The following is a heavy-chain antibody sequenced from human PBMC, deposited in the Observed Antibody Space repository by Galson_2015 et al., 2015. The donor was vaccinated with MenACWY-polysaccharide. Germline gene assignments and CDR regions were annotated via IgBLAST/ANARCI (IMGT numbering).Heavy chain of an antibody. CDR1: GFTFSSYG. Sequence: SLRLSCAASGFTFSSYGIHWVRQAPGKGLEWVALISYDGSKEYYADSVKGRFSISRDNSKNTLYLQMNSPRVEDTAVYYCTKDRLAAAGDPDYWGQGTLVTVSS. CDR2: ISYDGSKE. J-gene: IGHJ4*02. D-gene: IGHD6-13*01. V-gene: IGHV3-30*18. CDR3: TKDRLAAAGDPDY.